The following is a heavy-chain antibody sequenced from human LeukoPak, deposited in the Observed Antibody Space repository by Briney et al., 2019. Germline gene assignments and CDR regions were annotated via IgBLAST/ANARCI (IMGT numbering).Heavy chain of an antibody. J-gene: IGHJ4*02. CDR1: GFTFSSYE. Sequence: PGGSLRLSCAASGFTFSSYEMNWVRQAPGKGLEWVSYISSSGSTIYYADSVKGRLTIPRDNAKNSLYLQMNSLRAEDTAVYYCARDWAHRWAFDYWGQGTLVTVSS. CDR2: ISSSGSTI. V-gene: IGHV3-48*03. D-gene: IGHD3-16*01. CDR3: ARDWAHRWAFDY.